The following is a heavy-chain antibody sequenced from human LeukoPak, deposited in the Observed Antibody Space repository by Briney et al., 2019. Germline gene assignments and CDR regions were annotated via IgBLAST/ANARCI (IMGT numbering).Heavy chain of an antibody. CDR3: ARQVTALAYVHNYLDV. J-gene: IGHJ6*03. CDR2: IPSNGDGK. D-gene: IGHD3-16*01. V-gene: IGHV3-30*10. Sequence: PGRSLRLSCAAPGFSFGSYPMHWVRQAPGKGLEWVAVIPSNGDGKYYIESVKGRFTISRDNFNDSLFLQMNTLRPEDTAVYYCARQVTALAYVHNYLDVWGKGTTVTVSS. CDR1: GFSFGSYP.